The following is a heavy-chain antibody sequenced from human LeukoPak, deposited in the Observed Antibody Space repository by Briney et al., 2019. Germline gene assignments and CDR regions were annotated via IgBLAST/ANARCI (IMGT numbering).Heavy chain of an antibody. Sequence: SQTLSLTCAISGDSVSSNSVTWNWIRQSPSRGLEWLGSTYYRSTWYNDYAVSVRGRITVNPDTSKNQFYLHLNSVTREDTAVYYCARRLTQYDCFDPWGQGILVTVSS. CDR3: ARRLTQYDCFDP. V-gene: IGHV6-1*01. D-gene: IGHD2-2*01. J-gene: IGHJ5*02. CDR1: GDSVSSNSVT. CDR2: TYYRSTWYN.